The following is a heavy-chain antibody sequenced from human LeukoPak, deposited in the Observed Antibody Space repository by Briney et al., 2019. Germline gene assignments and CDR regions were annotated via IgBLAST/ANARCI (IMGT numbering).Heavy chain of an antibody. CDR2: MNPNSGNT. CDR3: ARNAPLTGDFDY. CDR1: ESTFTGNK. D-gene: IGHD7-27*01. V-gene: IGHV1-8*02. Sequence: RASCRAPESTFTGNKIHWVGQPLGQGLEGLGWMNPNSGNTGYAQKFQGRVTMTRNTSISTAYMELNSLRSEDTAVYYCARNAPLTGDFDYWGPGTLVTVSS. J-gene: IGHJ4*02.